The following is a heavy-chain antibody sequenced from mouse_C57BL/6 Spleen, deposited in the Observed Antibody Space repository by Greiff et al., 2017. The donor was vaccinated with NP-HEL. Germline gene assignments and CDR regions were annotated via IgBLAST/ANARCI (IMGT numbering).Heavy chain of an antibody. CDR2: IHPNSGST. Sequence: VQLQQPGAELVKPGASVKLSCKASGYTFTSYWMHWVKQRPGQGLEWIGMIHPNSGSTNYNEKFKSKATLTVDKSSSTAYMQLSSLTSEDSAVYYCAIFITTVYYFDYWGQGTTLTVSS. D-gene: IGHD1-1*01. CDR1: GYTFTSYW. J-gene: IGHJ2*01. V-gene: IGHV1-64*01. CDR3: AIFITTVYYFDY.